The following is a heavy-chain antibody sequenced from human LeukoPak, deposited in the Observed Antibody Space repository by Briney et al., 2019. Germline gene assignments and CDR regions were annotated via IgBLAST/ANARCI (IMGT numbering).Heavy chain of an antibody. V-gene: IGHV3-23*01. CDR1: GFTFSSYA. CDR3: AKDPTSSGSWYYYYMDV. CDR2: ISGSGGST. J-gene: IGHJ6*03. Sequence: GGSLRLSCAASGFTFSSYAMSWVRQAPGKGLEWVSAISGSGGSTYYADSVKGRFTISRDNSKNTLYLQMNSLRAEDTAVYYCAKDPTSSGSWYYYYMDVWGKGTTVTVSS. D-gene: IGHD3-22*01.